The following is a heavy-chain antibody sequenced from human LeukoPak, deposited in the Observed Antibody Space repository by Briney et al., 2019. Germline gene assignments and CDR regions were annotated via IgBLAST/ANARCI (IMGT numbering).Heavy chain of an antibody. J-gene: IGHJ4*02. CDR3: ARGGSPKAYYYDSSGFLDYFDY. D-gene: IGHD3-22*01. CDR2: ISAYNGNT. Sequence: ASVKVSCKASGYTFTSYGISWVRQAPGQGLEWMGWISAYNGNTNYAQKLQGRVTMTTDTSTSTAYMELRSLRSDDTAVYYCARGGSPKAYYYDSSGFLDYFDYWGQGTLVTVSS. CDR1: GYTFTSYG. V-gene: IGHV1-18*01.